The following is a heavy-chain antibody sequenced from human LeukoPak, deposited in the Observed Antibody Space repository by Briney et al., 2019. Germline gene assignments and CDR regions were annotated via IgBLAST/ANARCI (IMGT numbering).Heavy chain of an antibody. CDR2: MNPNSGNT. V-gene: IGHV1-8*01. CDR1: GYTFTSYD. D-gene: IGHD3-10*01. J-gene: IGHJ3*02. CDR3: AREREFDAFDI. Sequence: VASVTVSCTSSGYTFTSYDINWLRQATGQGLEWMGWMNPNSGNTGYAQKFQGRVTMTRNTSISTAYMELSGLRSEDTAVYYCAREREFDAFDIWGQGTMVTVSS.